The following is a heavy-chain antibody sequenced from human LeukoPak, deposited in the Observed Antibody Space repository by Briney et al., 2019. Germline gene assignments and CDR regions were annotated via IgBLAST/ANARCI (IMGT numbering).Heavy chain of an antibody. Sequence: GGSLRLSCVASGFTFSSYWMSWVRQAPGKGLEWVANIKQDGSEKYYVDSVKGRFTISRDNAKNSLYLQMNSLRAEDTAVYYCARRGVRLGIFDYWGQGTLVTVSS. CDR2: IKQDGSEK. CDR3: ARRGVRLGIFDY. J-gene: IGHJ4*02. CDR1: GFTFSSYW. D-gene: IGHD3-10*01. V-gene: IGHV3-7*01.